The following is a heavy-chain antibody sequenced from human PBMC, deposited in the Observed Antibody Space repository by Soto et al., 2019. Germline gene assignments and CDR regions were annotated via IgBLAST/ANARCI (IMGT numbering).Heavy chain of an antibody. Sequence: SETLSLTCTVSGGSISSYYWSWIRQPPGKGLEWIGYIYYSGSTNYNPSLKSRVTISVDTSKNQFSLKLSSVTAADTAVYYCARDFKEYSHYIYYYYYMDVWGKGTTVTVSS. J-gene: IGHJ6*03. D-gene: IGHD6-6*01. V-gene: IGHV4-59*12. CDR3: ARDFKEYSHYIYYYYYMDV. CDR2: IYYSGST. CDR1: GGSISSYY.